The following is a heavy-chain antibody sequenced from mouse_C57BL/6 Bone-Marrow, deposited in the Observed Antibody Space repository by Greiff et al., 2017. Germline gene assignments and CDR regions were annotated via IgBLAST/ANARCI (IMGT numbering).Heavy chain of an antibody. CDR2: INPNNGGT. CDR3: ARTIYYDYDGDY. D-gene: IGHD2-4*01. V-gene: IGHV1-22*01. J-gene: IGHJ2*01. Sequence: VQLQQSGPELVKPGASVKMSCKASGYTFTDYNMHWVKQSHGKSLEWIGYINPNNGGTSYNQKFKGKATLTVNKSSSTAYMELRSLTSEDSAVYYCARTIYYDYDGDYWGQGTTLTVSS. CDR1: GYTFTDYN.